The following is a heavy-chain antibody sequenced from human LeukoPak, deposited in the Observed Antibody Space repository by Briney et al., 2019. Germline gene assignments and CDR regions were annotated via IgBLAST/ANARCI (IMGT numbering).Heavy chain of an antibody. J-gene: IGHJ4*02. Sequence: GESLKISCKGSGYTFTSYWINWVRQMPGKGLEWMGIIYPGESETRYSPSFQGQVTISADKSISTAYLQWSSLKASDTAMYYCTRWSLVYSNYAGYFDYWGQGTLVTVSS. CDR3: TRWSLVYSNYAGYFDY. V-gene: IGHV5-51*01. D-gene: IGHD4-11*01. CDR2: IYPGESET. CDR1: GYTFTSYW.